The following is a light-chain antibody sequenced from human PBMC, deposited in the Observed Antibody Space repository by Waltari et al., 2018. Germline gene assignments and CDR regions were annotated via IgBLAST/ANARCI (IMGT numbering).Light chain of an antibody. Sequence: DIVMTQSPDSLAVSLGERATINCKSSQSVLYSSNNKNYLAWYQQKPGQPPRLLIYWASTRDSGVPHRFSGSGSGTDFTLTISSLQAEDVALYYCQQYYSTPQAFGQGTKVEI. J-gene: IGKJ1*01. V-gene: IGKV4-1*01. CDR1: QSVLYSSNNKNY. CDR3: QQYYSTPQA. CDR2: WAS.